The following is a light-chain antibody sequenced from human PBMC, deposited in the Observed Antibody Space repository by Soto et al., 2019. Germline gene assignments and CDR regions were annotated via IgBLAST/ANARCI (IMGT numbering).Light chain of an antibody. CDR2: DVS. V-gene: IGLV2-14*01. J-gene: IGLJ1*01. CDR1: HKDVGGYNY. CDR3: SSYTSSSTLFYV. Sequence: QASPARAAYVSGCPWQPITISCTGNHKDVGGYNYVSWYQQHPGKAPRLMIYDVSNRPSGVSNRFSGSKSGNTASLTISGLQAEDEADYYCSSYTSSSTLFYVFGTGTKVTVL.